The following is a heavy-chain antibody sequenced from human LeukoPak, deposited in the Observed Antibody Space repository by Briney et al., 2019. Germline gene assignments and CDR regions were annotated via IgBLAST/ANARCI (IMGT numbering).Heavy chain of an antibody. V-gene: IGHV3-48*04. CDR2: ISGSGSTI. J-gene: IGHJ4*02. Sequence: GGSLRLSCAASGFTFSNYNMNWVRQAPGKGLEWVAYISGSGSTIYYADSVKGRFTISRDNAKNSLYLQMNSLRAEDTAVYYCARGEWLVRRWGQGTLVTVSS. CDR1: GFTFSNYN. CDR3: ARGEWLVRR. D-gene: IGHD6-19*01.